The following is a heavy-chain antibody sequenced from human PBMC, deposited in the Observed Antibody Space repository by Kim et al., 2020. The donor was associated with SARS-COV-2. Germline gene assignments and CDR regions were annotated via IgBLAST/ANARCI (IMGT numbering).Heavy chain of an antibody. D-gene: IGHD6-13*01. J-gene: IGHJ6*02. Sequence: AVSVKSRITINPDTYKNQFSLQRNSVTPEDTAVYYCARDESQLVHRGMDVWGQGTTVTVSS. V-gene: IGHV6-1*01. CDR3: ARDESQLVHRGMDV.